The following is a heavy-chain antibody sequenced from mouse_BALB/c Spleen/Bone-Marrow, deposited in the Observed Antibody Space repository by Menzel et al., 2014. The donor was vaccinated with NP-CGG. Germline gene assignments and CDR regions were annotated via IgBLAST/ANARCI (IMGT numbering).Heavy chain of an antibody. Sequence: EVQLVESGGGLVQPGGSRKLSCAASGFTFSSFGMHWVRQAPEKGLEWVAYISSGSSTIYYADTVKGRFTISRDNPKNTLFLQMTSLRSQDTPMYYCARWGYYYAMDYWGQRTSVTVSP. V-gene: IGHV5-17*02. J-gene: IGHJ4*01. CDR2: ISSGSSTI. CDR3: ARWGYYYAMDY. CDR1: GFTFSSFG.